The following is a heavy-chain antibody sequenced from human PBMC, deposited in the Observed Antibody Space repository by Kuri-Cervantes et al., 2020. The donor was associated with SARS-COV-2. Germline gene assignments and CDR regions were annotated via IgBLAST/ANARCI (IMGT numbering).Heavy chain of an antibody. CDR2: ISSDGTKT. Sequence: ETLSLTCAVSGFAFSNLWMHWVRQVPGKGMVWVSEISSDGTKTNYVDSVRGCFTISRDNAKSTLFLQMNSLRAEDTAVYFCTPLLAPLDYWGQGTLVTVSS. J-gene: IGHJ4*02. CDR3: TPLLAPLDY. D-gene: IGHD2-15*01. V-gene: IGHV3-74*01. CDR1: GFAFSNLW.